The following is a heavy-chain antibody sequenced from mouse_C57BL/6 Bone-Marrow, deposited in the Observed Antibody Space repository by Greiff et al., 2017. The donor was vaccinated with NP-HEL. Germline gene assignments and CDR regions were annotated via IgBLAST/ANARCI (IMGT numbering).Heavy chain of an antibody. CDR2: INPSTGGT. CDR3: ASYGKEAY. D-gene: IGHD1-1*01. Sequence: VQLQQSGPELVKPGASVKISCKASGYSFTGYYMNWVKQSPEKSLEWIGEINPSTGGTTYNQKFKAKATLTVDKSSSTAYMQLKRLTSEDSAVYYCASYGKEAYWGQGTLVTVSA. CDR1: GYSFTGYY. V-gene: IGHV1-42*01. J-gene: IGHJ3*01.